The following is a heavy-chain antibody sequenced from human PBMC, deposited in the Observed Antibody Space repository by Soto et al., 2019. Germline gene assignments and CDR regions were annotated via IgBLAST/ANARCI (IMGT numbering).Heavy chain of an antibody. CDR2: IYYSGNT. Sequence: QVQLQESGPGLVKPSETLSLTCTVSGGSISRYYWSWIRQPPGKGLEWIGYIYYSGNTNYNPSLKSRVAISVDTSKNQYSLKLSSVTSADTAVYYCARGLTNYDFWSGYDNACDYCGQGTLVTVSS. J-gene: IGHJ4*02. CDR3: ARGLTNYDFWSGYDNACDY. CDR1: GGSISRYY. V-gene: IGHV4-59*01. D-gene: IGHD3-3*01.